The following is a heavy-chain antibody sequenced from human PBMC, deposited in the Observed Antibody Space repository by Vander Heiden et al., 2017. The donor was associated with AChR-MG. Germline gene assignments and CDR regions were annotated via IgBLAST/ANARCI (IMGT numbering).Heavy chain of an antibody. CDR3: ARDRKRWYYFDY. CDR2: IWYDGSNK. CDR1: GFTFSSYG. V-gene: IGHV3-33*01. D-gene: IGHD1-1*01. J-gene: IGHJ4*02. Sequence: QVQLVESGGGVVQPGRSLRLSCAASGFTFSSYGMHWVRQAPGKGLEWVAVIWYDGSNKYYADSVKGRFTISRDNSKNTLYLQMNSLRAEDTAVYYCARDRKRWYYFDYWGQGTLVTVSS.